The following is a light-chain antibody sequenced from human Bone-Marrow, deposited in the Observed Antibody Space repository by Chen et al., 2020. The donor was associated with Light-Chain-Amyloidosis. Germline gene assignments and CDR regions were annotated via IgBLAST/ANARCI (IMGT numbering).Light chain of an antibody. CDR3: SSYTITNTLV. CDR2: EVT. V-gene: IGLV2-14*01. CDR1: SSDVGGGNH. Sequence: QSALTRPASVSGSPGQSITISCTGTSSDVGGGNHVSWYQQHPDKAPKLMIYEVTNRPSWVPDRFSGSKSDNTASLTISGLQTEDEADYFCSSYTITNTLVFGSGTRVTVL. J-gene: IGLJ1*01.